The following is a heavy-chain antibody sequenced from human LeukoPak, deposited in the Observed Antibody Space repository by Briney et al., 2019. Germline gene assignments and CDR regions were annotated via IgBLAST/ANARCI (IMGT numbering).Heavy chain of an antibody. Sequence: GGSLRLSCAASGFTFSSYSMNWVRQAPGKGLEWVSYISSSSSTIYYADSVKGRFTISRDNAKNSLYLQMNSLRAEDTAVYYCAKPHSSFAFDIWGQGTMVTVSS. CDR2: ISSSSSTI. V-gene: IGHV3-48*01. CDR1: GFTFSSYS. CDR3: AKPHSSFAFDI. J-gene: IGHJ3*02. D-gene: IGHD3-22*01.